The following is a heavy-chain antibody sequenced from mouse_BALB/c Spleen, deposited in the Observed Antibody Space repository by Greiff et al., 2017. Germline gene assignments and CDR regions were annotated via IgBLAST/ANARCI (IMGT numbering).Heavy chain of an antibody. V-gene: IGHV5-17*02. CDR3: ARAYYGNYGYFDY. CDR1: GFTFSSFG. D-gene: IGHD2-10*01. Sequence: EVKVVESGGGLVQPGGSRKLSCAASGFTFSSFGMHWVRQAPEKGLEWVAYISSGSSTIYYADTVKGRFTISRDNPKNTLFLQMTSLRSEDTAMYYCARAYYGNYGYFDYWGQGTTLTVSS. J-gene: IGHJ2*01. CDR2: ISSGSSTI.